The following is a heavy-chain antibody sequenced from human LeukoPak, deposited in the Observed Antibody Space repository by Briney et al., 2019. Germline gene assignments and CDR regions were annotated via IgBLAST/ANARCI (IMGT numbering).Heavy chain of an antibody. CDR3: AKLPGRAADY. CDR1: GGSFSGYY. V-gene: IGHV3-23*01. CDR2: ISDSGGGT. J-gene: IGHJ4*02. Sequence: ETLSLTCAVYGGSFSGYYWGWIRQPPGKGLEWVSGISDSGGGTYYADSVKGRFTISRDNSKNTLYLQMNSLRAEDTAVYYCAKLPGRAADYWGQGTLVTVSS.